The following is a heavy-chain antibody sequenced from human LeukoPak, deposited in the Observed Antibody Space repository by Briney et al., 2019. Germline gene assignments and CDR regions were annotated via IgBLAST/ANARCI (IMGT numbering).Heavy chain of an antibody. CDR2: ITTKRSNYAT. CDR3: TTYRSGHY. D-gene: IGHD6-19*01. J-gene: IGHJ4*02. CDR1: GFTLSDSD. Sequence: PGGSLRLSCAASGFTLSDSDIHWVRQASGKGLEWVGRITTKRSNYATAYTASVKGRFTISRHDSENTAYLQMNSLKTEDTALYYCTTYRSGHYWGQGTLVTVSS. V-gene: IGHV3-73*01.